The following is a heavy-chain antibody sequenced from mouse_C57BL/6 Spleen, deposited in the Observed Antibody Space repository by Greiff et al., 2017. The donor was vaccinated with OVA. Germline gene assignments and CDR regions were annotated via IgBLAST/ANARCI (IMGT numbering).Heavy chain of an antibody. CDR2: INPSNGGT. CDR3: ARCYYYGSSYWYFDV. Sequence: VQLQQPGTELVKPGASVKLSCKASGYTFTSYWMHWVKQRPGQGLEWIGNINPSNGGTNYNEKFKSKATLTVDKSSSNAYMQLSSLTSEVSAFYDWARCYYYGSSYWYFDVWGTGTTVTVSS. CDR1: GYTFTSYW. V-gene: IGHV1-53*01. D-gene: IGHD1-1*01. J-gene: IGHJ1*03.